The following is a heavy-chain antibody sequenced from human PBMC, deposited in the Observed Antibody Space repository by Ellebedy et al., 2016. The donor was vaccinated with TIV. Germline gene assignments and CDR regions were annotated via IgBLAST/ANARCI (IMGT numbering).Heavy chain of an antibody. Sequence: ASVKVSCKASGGTFSSYAISWVRQAPGQGLEWMGGIIPIFGTANYAQKFQGRVTITADESTSTAYMELSSLRSEDTAVYYCAREGNPGDSWYGSNWFDPWGQGTLVTVSS. D-gene: IGHD6-13*01. CDR3: AREGNPGDSWYGSNWFDP. CDR2: IIPIFGTA. V-gene: IGHV1-69*13. CDR1: GGTFSSYA. J-gene: IGHJ5*02.